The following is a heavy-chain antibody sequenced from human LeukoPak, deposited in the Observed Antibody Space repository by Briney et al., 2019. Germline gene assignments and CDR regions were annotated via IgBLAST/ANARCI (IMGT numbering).Heavy chain of an antibody. V-gene: IGHV1-24*01. CDR3: ATDLTVSASGGFDY. CDR1: GYTLTELS. Sequence: ASVKVSCQVSGYTLTELSMHWVGQAPGKGLEWMGGFDPEHGETINAQTFQGRVTRTEDTSIDTVYMELSRLRSEDTAVNSCATDLTVSASGGFDYWGQGTLVTVSS. CDR2: FDPEHGET. D-gene: IGHD3-10*01. J-gene: IGHJ4*02.